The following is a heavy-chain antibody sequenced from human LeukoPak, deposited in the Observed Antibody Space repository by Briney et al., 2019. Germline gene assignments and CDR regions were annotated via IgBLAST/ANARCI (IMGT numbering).Heavy chain of an antibody. Sequence: SETLSLTCTVSGGSISSRTYYWGWIRQPPGKGLEWIGTIYYSGTTYYNPSLKSRVTISVDTSKNQFSLKLSSVTAADTAVYYCARRRWGYHYYFDYWGQGTLVTVSS. J-gene: IGHJ4*02. CDR3: ARRRWGYHYYFDY. D-gene: IGHD2-21*01. V-gene: IGHV4-39*01. CDR1: GGSISSRTYY. CDR2: IYYSGTT.